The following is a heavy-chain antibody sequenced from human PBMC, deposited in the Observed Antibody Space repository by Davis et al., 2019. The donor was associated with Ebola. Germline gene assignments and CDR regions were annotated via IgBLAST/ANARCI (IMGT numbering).Heavy chain of an antibody. V-gene: IGHV4-39*01. CDR1: GGSISSSSYY. J-gene: IGHJ4*02. Sequence: PSETLSLTCTVSGGSISSSSYYWGWIRQPPGKGLEWIGSIYYSGSTYYNPSLKSRVTISVDTSKNQFSLKLSSVTAADTAVYYCARHVGYYGSGSSPSYFDYWGQGTLVTVSS. CDR3: ARHVGYYGSGSSPSYFDY. D-gene: IGHD3-10*01. CDR2: IYYSGST.